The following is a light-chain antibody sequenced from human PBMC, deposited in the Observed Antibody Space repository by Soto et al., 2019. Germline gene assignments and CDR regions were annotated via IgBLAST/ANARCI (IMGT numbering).Light chain of an antibody. CDR2: LNSDGSH. CDR1: SGHSSYA. Sequence: QPVLPQSPSASASLGASVKLTCTLSSGHSSYAIAWHQQQPEKGPRYLMKLNSDGSHSKGDGIPDRFSGSSSGAERYLTISSLPSEDEADYYCQTWGTGVVFGGGTQLPVL. CDR3: QTWGTGVV. V-gene: IGLV4-69*01. J-gene: IGLJ2*01.